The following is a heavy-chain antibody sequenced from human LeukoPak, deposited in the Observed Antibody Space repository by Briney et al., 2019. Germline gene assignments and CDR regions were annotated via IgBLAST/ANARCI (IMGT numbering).Heavy chain of an antibody. CDR3: ARGPINWNYGWYFDL. D-gene: IGHD1-7*01. Sequence: SETLSLTCTVSGGSISSYYWSWIRQPPGKGLEWIGYIYYSGSTNYNPSLKSRVTISVDTSKNQFSLKLSSVTAADTAVYYCARGPINWNYGWYFDLWGRGTLVTVSS. CDR1: GGSISSYY. V-gene: IGHV4-59*01. CDR2: IYYSGST. J-gene: IGHJ2*01.